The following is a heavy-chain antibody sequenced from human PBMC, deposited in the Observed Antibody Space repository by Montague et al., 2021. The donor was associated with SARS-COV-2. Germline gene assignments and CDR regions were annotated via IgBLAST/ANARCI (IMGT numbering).Heavy chain of an antibody. CDR2: DHYNGGT. J-gene: IGHJ4*03. CDR1: GGSISSNN. D-gene: IGHD5-18*01. Sequence: SETLSLTCTVSGGSISSNNWSWLLRQPAEELEESARDHYNGGTNYNHPPNSRRTISLEKNNQLYSLVERSVITAENAIVYCARGPGDSVCRFIDYWGQGTLVSVSS. CDR3: ARGPGDSVCRFIDY. V-gene: IGHV4-59*13.